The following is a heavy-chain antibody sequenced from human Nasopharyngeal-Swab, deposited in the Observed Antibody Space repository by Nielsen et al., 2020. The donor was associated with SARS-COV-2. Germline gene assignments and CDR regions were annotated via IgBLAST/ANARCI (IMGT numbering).Heavy chain of an antibody. CDR3: AKDRGDSSGYYRYFYYGMDV. J-gene: IGHJ6*02. V-gene: IGHV3-21*04. CDR2: ISSSSYI. CDR1: GFTFNNYN. Sequence: GGSLRLSCAASGFTFNNYNFNWVRQAPGKGLEWVSSISSSSYIYYADSVKGRFTISRDNAKNSLYLQMKSLRPEDTALYYCAKDRGDSSGYYRYFYYGMDVWGQGTTVTVSS. D-gene: IGHD3-22*01.